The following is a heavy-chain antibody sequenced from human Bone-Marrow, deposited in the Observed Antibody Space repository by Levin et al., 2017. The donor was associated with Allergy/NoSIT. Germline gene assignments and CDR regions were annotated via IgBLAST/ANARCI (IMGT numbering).Heavy chain of an antibody. CDR2: IYPGDSDP. CDR1: GYSFINYW. Sequence: KVSCEGSGYSFINYWIAWVRQMPGKGLEWMGIIYPGDSDPIYSPSFRGQVTISADKSISTAYLQWSSLKASDTALYYCARLRGYHTSGWYEDYWGQGTLVTVSS. J-gene: IGHJ4*02. D-gene: IGHD6-19*01. CDR3: ARLRGYHTSGWYEDY. V-gene: IGHV5-51*01.